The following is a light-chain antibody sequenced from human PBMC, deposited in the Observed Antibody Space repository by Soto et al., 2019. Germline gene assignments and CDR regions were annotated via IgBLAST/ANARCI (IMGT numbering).Light chain of an antibody. CDR2: GAS. CDR3: QQYGSSGT. CDR1: QSVSNNY. J-gene: IGKJ1*01. V-gene: IGKV3-20*01. Sequence: IVFTQSPCTLSLSPGERATLSCRASQSVSNNYLAWYQQKPGQAPRLLIYGASNRATGIPDRLSGSGSGTDFPLTISRMEPEDFAVYYCQQYGSSGTFGQGTKVDIK.